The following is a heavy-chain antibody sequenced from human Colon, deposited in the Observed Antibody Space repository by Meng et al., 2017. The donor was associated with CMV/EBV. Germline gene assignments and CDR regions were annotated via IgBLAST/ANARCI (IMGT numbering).Heavy chain of an antibody. CDR3: AKVGDGYGDYGSIDS. CDR1: GFSFSTYG. V-gene: IGHV3-30*02. Sequence: GESLKISCVASGFSFSTYGMHWVRQAPGKGLEWVAFIRHDGTDKYYAESVKGRFTISRDNSKNTLYLQMSSLRTEDAAMYYCAKVGDGYGDYGSIDSWGQGTMVTVSS. J-gene: IGHJ4*02. CDR2: IRHDGTDK. D-gene: IGHD4-17*01.